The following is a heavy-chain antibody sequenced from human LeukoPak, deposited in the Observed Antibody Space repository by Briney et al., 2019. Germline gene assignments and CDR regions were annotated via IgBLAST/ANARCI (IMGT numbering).Heavy chain of an antibody. Sequence: SVKVSCKASGGTFISYAISWVRQAPGQGLEWMGRIIPIFGIANYAQKFQGRVTITADKSTSTAYMELSSLRSEDTAVYYCARDVSIAAQSPPGRYWGQGTLVTVSS. CDR3: ARDVSIAAQSPPGRY. D-gene: IGHD6-6*01. J-gene: IGHJ4*02. V-gene: IGHV1-69*04. CDR2: IIPIFGIA. CDR1: GGTFISYA.